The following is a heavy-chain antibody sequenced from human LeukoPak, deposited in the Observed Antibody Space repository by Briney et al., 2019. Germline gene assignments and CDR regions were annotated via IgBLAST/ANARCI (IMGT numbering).Heavy chain of an antibody. Sequence: ASVKVSCKASGYIFFSFGISWVRQAPGQGLEWMGWISGDTGNTNYAQKLQGRVTMTTDTSTNTAYMELRSLRSDDTAVYYCARDDSSLSDYWGQGTLVTVSS. J-gene: IGHJ4*02. CDR2: ISGDTGNT. V-gene: IGHV1-18*01. CDR3: ARDDSSLSDY. CDR1: GYIFFSFG. D-gene: IGHD6-13*01.